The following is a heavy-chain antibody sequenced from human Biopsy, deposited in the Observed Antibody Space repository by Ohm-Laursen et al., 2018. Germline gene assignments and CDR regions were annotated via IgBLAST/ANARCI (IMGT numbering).Heavy chain of an antibody. V-gene: IGHV3-72*01. D-gene: IGHD2-15*01. Sequence: SLRLSCTASGFTFSDHYMEWVRQAPGKGLEWVGRSRNKANSYTSVYAASVEGRFTISRDESETSMFLQMSGLKTEDTAVYYCARMFARPGACSGGTCYPGDDYWGQGTLVTVSS. CDR1: GFTFSDHY. J-gene: IGHJ4*02. CDR2: SRNKANSYTS. CDR3: ARMFARPGACSGGTCYPGDDY.